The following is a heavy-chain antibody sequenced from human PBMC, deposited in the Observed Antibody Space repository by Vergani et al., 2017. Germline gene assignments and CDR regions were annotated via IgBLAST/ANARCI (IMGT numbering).Heavy chain of an antibody. J-gene: IGHJ4*02. CDR1: GYTFTSYD. CDR3: ARSRVGRSGSYLQIDY. D-gene: IGHD1-26*01. V-gene: IGHV1-8*01. Sequence: QVQLVQSGAEVKKPGASVKVSCKASGYTFTSYDINWVRQATGQGLEWMGWMNPNSGNTGYAQKFQGRVTMTRNTSISTAYMELSSLRSEDTAVYYCARSRVGRSGSYLQIDYWGQGTLVTVSS. CDR2: MNPNSGNT.